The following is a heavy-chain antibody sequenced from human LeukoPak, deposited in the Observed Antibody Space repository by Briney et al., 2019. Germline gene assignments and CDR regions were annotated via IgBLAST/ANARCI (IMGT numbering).Heavy chain of an antibody. Sequence: GGSLRPSCATSGFNFSDSRMTWVRQGPGKGLQWVANINRDGSEKHFLDSVEGRFTISRDNARKSLYLQMSSLRPQDTAVYFCVRGDWYFESWGQGTLVTVSS. D-gene: IGHD2-21*01. V-gene: IGHV3-7*04. CDR1: GFNFSDSR. J-gene: IGHJ4*02. CDR2: INRDGSEK. CDR3: VRGDWYFES.